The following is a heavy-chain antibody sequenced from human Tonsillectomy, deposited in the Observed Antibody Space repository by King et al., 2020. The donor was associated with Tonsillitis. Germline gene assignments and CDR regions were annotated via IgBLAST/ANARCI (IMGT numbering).Heavy chain of an antibody. CDR1: GGSISSSSYY. V-gene: IGHV4-39*01. J-gene: IGHJ6*03. CDR2: IYYRWCT. D-gene: IGHD2-21*01. Sequence: QLQESGPGLVKPSETLSLTCTVSGGSISSSSYYWGWVRQPPGKGLEWIGSIYYRWCTYYNPSLKSRVNISVDTSKNQFSLKLSSVTAADTAVYYCARVKFNYYMDVWGKGTTVTVTS. CDR3: ARVKFNYYMDV.